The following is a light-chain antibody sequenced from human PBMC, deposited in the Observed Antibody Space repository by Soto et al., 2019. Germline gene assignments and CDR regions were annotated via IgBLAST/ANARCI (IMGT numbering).Light chain of an antibody. CDR1: QSISSD. CDR2: GAS. Sequence: EIVMTQSPATLSVSPGERATLSCGASQSISSDLVWYQQKPGQAPRLLIYGASTRATGIPARFSGSGSGTEFTITISSLQSEDFAVYYCQQYNLWPYTFGQGTKLEIK. CDR3: QQYNLWPYT. J-gene: IGKJ2*01. V-gene: IGKV3-15*01.